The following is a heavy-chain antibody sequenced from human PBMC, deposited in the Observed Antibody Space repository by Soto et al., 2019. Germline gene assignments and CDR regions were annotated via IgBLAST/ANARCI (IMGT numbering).Heavy chain of an antibody. CDR2: IYYSGST. CDR1: GGSISSGGYY. V-gene: IGHV4-31*03. J-gene: IGHJ4*02. D-gene: IGHD3-22*01. CDR3: ARDTRFLDYYDSSGALDY. Sequence: PSETLSLTCTVSGGSISSGGYYWSWIRQQPGKGLEWIGYIYYSGSTYYNPSLKSRVTISVDTSKNQFSLKLSSVTAADTAVYYCARDTRFLDYYDSSGALDYWGQGTLVTVSS.